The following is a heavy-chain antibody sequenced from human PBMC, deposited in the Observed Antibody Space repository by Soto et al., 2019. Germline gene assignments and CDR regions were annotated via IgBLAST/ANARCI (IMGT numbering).Heavy chain of an antibody. V-gene: IGHV3-30-3*01. J-gene: IGHJ6*02. CDR1: GFTFSSYA. D-gene: IGHD2-15*01. CDR3: ANLVVAATLNYYYYGMDV. CDR2: ISYDGSNK. Sequence: PGGSLRLSCAASGFTFSSYAMHWVRQAPGKGLEWVAVISYDGSNKYYADSVKGRFTISRDNSKNTLYLQMNSLRAEDTAVYYCANLVVAATLNYYYYGMDVWGQGTTVTVSS.